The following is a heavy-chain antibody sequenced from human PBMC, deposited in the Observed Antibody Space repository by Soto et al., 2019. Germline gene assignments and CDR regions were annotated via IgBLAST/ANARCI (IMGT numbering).Heavy chain of an antibody. V-gene: IGHV4-31*03. Sequence: QVQLQESGPGLVKPSQTLSLTCTVSGGSISSGGYYWSWIRQHPGKGLEWIGYIYYSGSTYYNPSLKSRGTIPVDTSKNPSSLKLSSVTAADTAVYYCARELRFGEDYYGMDVWGQGTTVTVSS. J-gene: IGHJ6*02. CDR3: ARELRFGEDYYGMDV. D-gene: IGHD3-10*01. CDR2: IYYSGST. CDR1: GGSISSGGYY.